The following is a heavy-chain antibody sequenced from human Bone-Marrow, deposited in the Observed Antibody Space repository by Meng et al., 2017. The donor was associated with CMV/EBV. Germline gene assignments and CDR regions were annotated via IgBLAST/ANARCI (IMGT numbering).Heavy chain of an antibody. V-gene: IGHV1-46*01. CDR3: ARHWAKSSPPTEKYYYYYGMDV. CDR2: INPSGGST. Sequence: ASVKVSCKASGYTFTSYYMHWVRQAPGQGLEWMGIINPSGGSTSYAQKFQGRVTMTRDTSTSTVYMELSSLRSEDTAVYYCARHWAKSSPPTEKYYYYYGMDVWGQGTTVTVSS. J-gene: IGHJ6*02. D-gene: IGHD6-19*01. CDR1: GYTFTSYY.